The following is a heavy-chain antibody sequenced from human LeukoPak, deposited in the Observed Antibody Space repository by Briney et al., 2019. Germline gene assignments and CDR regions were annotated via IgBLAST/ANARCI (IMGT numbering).Heavy chain of an antibody. CDR2: ISGSGGST. V-gene: IGHV3-23*01. D-gene: IGHD5-18*01. CDR3: AKEEYSYGIYYYYYYMDV. Sequence: GGSLRLSCTGSGLTFGDYGMSWFRQAPGKGLEWVSAISGSGGSTYYADSVKGRFTISRDNSKNTLYLQMNSLRAEDTAVYYCAKEEYSYGIYYYYYYMDVWGKGTTVTISS. J-gene: IGHJ6*03. CDR1: GLTFGDYG.